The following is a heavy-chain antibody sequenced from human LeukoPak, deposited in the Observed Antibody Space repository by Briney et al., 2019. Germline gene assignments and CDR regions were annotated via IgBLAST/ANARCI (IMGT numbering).Heavy chain of an antibody. J-gene: IGHJ4*02. CDR1: GFTFSGYW. CDR2: IKQDGSEK. D-gene: IGHD4-17*01. Sequence: GGSLRLSCAASGFTFSGYWMSWGRQAPGKGLEWVANIKQDGSEKYYVDSVKGRFTISRDNAKNSVYLQMNSLRAEDTAVYYCARRGATVTDDWGQGTLVTVSS. V-gene: IGHV3-7*01. CDR3: ARRGATVTDD.